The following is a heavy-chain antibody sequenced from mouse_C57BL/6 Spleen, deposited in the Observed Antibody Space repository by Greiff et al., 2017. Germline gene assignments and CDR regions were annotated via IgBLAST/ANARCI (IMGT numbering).Heavy chain of an antibody. CDR1: GYTFTSYG. CDR3: ASPSTGTGFAY. V-gene: IGHV1-81*01. J-gene: IGHJ3*01. Sequence: QVQLQQSGAELARPGASVKLSCKASGYTFTSYGISWVKQRTGQGLEWIGEIYPRSGNTYYNEKFKGKATLTADKSSSTAYMELRSLTSEDAAVYFCASPSTGTGFAYWGQGTLVTVSA. CDR2: IYPRSGNT. D-gene: IGHD4-1*02.